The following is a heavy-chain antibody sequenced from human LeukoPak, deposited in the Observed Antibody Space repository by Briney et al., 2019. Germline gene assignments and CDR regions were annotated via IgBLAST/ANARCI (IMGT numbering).Heavy chain of an antibody. CDR1: GFTFTNYW. CDR2: IKQDRSEK. J-gene: IGHJ4*02. Sequence: GGSLRLSCAASGFTFTNYWMSWVRQAPGKGLELVANIKQDRSEKYYVDSVKGRFTISRDNAKNSLYLQMNSRRAEDTAVYYCARALYYDILTGYYLPYFDSWGQGTLVTVSS. CDR3: ARALYYDILTGYYLPYFDS. D-gene: IGHD3-9*01. V-gene: IGHV3-7*01.